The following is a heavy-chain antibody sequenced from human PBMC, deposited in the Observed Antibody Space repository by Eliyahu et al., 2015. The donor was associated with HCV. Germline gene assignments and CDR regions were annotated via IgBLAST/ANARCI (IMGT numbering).Heavy chain of an antibody. CDR1: GGSISSYY. V-gene: IGHV4-59*01. D-gene: IGHD6-19*01. CDR3: ASGGGGIAVAGTGGWFDP. J-gene: IGHJ5*02. CDR2: LYHRGST. Sequence: QVQLQESGPGLVKPSETLSLTCSVSGGSISSYYWRWIRQPPGKGLEWIGYLYHRGSTNCNPSLKSRVTISVDTSKNQFSLKLGSVTAADTAVYYCASGGGGIAVAGTGGWFDPWGQGTLVTVSS.